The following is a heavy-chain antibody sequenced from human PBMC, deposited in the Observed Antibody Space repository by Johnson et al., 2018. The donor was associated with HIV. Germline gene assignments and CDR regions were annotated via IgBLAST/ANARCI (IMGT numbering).Heavy chain of an antibody. CDR2: IRFDGSSK. V-gene: IGHV3-30*02. J-gene: IGHJ3*02. Sequence: VQLVESGGGLVPPGGSLRVSCAASGFTFDDYAMHWVRQAPGKGLEWVAFIRFDGSSKYYGDSGKGRFSISRDNSKNTLYLQMNSLRAEDTAVYYCARVSGWIAVVDDAFDIWGQGTMVTVSS. CDR3: ARVSGWIAVVDDAFDI. CDR1: GFTFDDYA. D-gene: IGHD6-19*01.